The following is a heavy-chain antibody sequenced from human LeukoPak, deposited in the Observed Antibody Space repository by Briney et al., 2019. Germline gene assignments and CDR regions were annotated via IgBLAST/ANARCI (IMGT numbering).Heavy chain of an antibody. CDR2: INEDGSEG. J-gene: IGHJ4*02. Sequence: PGGXXRLSCAASGFTFSDYWMDWVRLAPGKGMEWVANINEDGSEGYSADSVKGRFTISRDKAKNSLYLQMNRVRTEDTAVYYCSRSLDYWGQGALVTVSS. CDR1: GFTFSDYW. CDR3: SRSLDY. V-gene: IGHV3-7*01.